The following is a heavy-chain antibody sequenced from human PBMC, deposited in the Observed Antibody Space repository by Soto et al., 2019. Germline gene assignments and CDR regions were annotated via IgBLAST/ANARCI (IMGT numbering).Heavy chain of an antibody. CDR3: ARGTYYYDSSGDPFDY. CDR2: IYHSGST. Sequence: SETLSLTCAVSGGSIRSGGYSWSWIQQPPGKGLEWIGYIYHSGSTYYNPSLKSRVTISVDRSKNQFSLKLSSVTAADTAVYYCARGTYYYDSSGDPFDYWGQGTLVTVSS. CDR1: GGSIRSGGYS. J-gene: IGHJ4*02. D-gene: IGHD3-22*01. V-gene: IGHV4-30-2*01.